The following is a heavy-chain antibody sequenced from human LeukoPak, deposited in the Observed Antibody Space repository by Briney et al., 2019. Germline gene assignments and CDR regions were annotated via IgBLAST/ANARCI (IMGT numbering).Heavy chain of an antibody. D-gene: IGHD2-21*02. V-gene: IGHV3-7*01. Sequence: GGSLRLTCAAPGFTFSSYWMSWVRQAPGKGLEWVANIKQDGSEKYYVDSVKGRFTISRDNAKNSLYLQMNSLRAEDTAVYYCARVYCGGDCYSGGDYWGQGTLVTVSS. J-gene: IGHJ4*02. CDR3: ARVYCGGDCYSGGDY. CDR2: IKQDGSEK. CDR1: GFTFSSYW.